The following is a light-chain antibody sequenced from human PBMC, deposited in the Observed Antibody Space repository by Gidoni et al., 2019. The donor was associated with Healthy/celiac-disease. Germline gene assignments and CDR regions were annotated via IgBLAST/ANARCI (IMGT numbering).Light chain of an antibody. J-gene: IGKJ2*01. V-gene: IGKV1-39*01. CDR3: QQSNRTPSYT. Sequence: DIPITQSPSSLSASVGDRVTITCRASPSSSSYVNWYQQKPGKAPKLLNDAASRVQSWVPTRFSGRGAGTDFTLTSSSQQHEDLANYYCQQSNRTPSYTFXXXTKLEIK. CDR2: AAS. CDR1: PSSSSY.